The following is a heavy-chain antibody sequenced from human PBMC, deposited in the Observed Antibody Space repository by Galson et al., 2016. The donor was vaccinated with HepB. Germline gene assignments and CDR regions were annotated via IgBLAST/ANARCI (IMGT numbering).Heavy chain of an antibody. CDR2: IVPILDIT. D-gene: IGHD3/OR15-3a*01. Sequence: SVKVSCKASGGTFSSYTITWVRQAPGQGLEWMGRIVPILDITNYAQDFQGRLSITADKSTGTAYMELTNLRSDDTALYYCAGDLGGRDWYYFVSWGQGTPVTVSS. V-gene: IGHV1-69*04. CDR1: GGTFSSYT. J-gene: IGHJ4*02. CDR3: AGDLGGRDWYYFVS.